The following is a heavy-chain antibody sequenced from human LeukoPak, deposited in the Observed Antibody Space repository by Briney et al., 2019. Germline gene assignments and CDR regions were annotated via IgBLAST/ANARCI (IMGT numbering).Heavy chain of an antibody. CDR2: ISYDGSNK. D-gene: IGHD6-6*01. CDR1: GVTFSSYG. CDR3: AKDEGEGSSAFDP. J-gene: IGHJ5*02. V-gene: IGHV3-30*18. Sequence: GRSLRLSCAASGVTFSSYGMHWVRQAPGKGLEWVAVISYDGSNKYYADSVKGRFTISRDNSKNTLYLQMNSLRAEDTAVYYCAKDEGEGSSAFDPWGQGTLVTVSS.